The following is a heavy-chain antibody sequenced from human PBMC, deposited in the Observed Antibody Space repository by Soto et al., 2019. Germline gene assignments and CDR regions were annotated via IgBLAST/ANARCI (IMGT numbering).Heavy chain of an antibody. CDR2: IYHSGST. J-gene: IGHJ6*03. V-gene: IGHV4-4*02. D-gene: IGHD2-15*01. CDR1: SGSISSSNW. Sequence: QVQLQESGPGLVKPSGTLSLTCAVSSGSISSSNWWSWVRQPPGKGLEWIGEIYHSGSTNYNPSLKSRVTISVDKSKNQFSLKLSSVTAADTAVYYCARARVVVAATLYYYDYYMDVWGNGTTVTVSS. CDR3: ARARVVVAATLYYYDYYMDV.